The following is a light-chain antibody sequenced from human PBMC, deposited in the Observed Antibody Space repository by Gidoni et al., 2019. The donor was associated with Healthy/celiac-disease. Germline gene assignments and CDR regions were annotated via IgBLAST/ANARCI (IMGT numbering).Light chain of an antibody. CDR3: QQRSNWPPGVT. J-gene: IGKJ4*01. Sequence: ELVLTQSPPTLSLSPGERATLSGRASQSVSSYLAWYQQTPGQAPRLLIYDASNRATGIPARFSGSGSGTDFTLTISSLEPEDFAVYYCQQRSNWPPGVTFGGGTKVEIK. CDR1: QSVSSY. CDR2: DAS. V-gene: IGKV3-11*01.